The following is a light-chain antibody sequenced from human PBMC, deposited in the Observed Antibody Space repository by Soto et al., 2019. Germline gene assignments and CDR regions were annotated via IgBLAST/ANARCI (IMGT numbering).Light chain of an antibody. J-gene: IGLJ1*01. CDR1: STDVDTYNY. V-gene: IGLV2-14*03. Sequence: QSVLTPPASVSGSPGQSITISCSGISTDVDTYNYVSWYQLHPGEAPKVLIYDVNSRPSGVSNRFSGSRSGNTASLTISGLQAEDEAHYYCCSHPNGNTRYVFGTGTKVTVL. CDR2: DVN. CDR3: CSHPNGNTRYV.